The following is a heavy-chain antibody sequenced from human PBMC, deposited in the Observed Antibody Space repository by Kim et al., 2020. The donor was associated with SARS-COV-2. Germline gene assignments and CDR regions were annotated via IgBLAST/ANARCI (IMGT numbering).Heavy chain of an antibody. CDR2: INPSGGST. V-gene: IGHV1-46*01. CDR3: ARDWVAAAGTGYYYYGMDV. CDR1: GYTFTSYY. J-gene: IGHJ6*02. D-gene: IGHD6-13*01. Sequence: ASVKVSCKASGYTFTSYYMHWVRQAPGQGLEWMGIINPSGGSTSYAQKFQGRVTMTRDTSTNTVYMELSSLRSEDTAVYYCARDWVAAAGTGYYYYGMDVWGQGTTVTVSS.